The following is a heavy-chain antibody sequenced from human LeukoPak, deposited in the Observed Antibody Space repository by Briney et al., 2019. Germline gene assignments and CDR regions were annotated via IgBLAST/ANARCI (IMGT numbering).Heavy chain of an antibody. J-gene: IGHJ4*02. Sequence: ASVKVSCKASGYTFTSYVISWVRQAPGHGLEWMGWISAYNGNTNYAQKLQGRVTMTTDTSTSTAYMELRSLRSDDTAVYYCARVTIFGVPNGYWGQGTLVTVSS. CDR3: ARVTIFGVPNGY. D-gene: IGHD3-3*01. CDR2: ISAYNGNT. V-gene: IGHV1-18*01. CDR1: GYTFTSYV.